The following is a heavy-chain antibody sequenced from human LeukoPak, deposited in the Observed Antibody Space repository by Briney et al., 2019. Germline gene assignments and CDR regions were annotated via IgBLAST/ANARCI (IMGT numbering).Heavy chain of an antibody. V-gene: IGHV3-23*01. Sequence: GGSLRLSCAASGFTFSSYAMSWVRQAPGKGLEWVSAISGSGGSTYYADSVKGRFTISRDNSKNTLYLQMNSLRAEDTAVYYCAKDLTILGWGRWFDPWGQGTLVTVSS. D-gene: IGHD3-3*01. J-gene: IGHJ5*02. CDR2: ISGSGGST. CDR3: AKDLTILGWGRWFDP. CDR1: GFTFSSYA.